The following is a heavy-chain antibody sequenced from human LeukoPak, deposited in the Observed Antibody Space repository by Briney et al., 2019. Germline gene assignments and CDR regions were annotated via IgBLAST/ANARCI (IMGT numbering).Heavy chain of an antibody. Sequence: SETLSLTCTVSGYSIRSDYYWGWIRQSPGKGLEWIGNIYHSGRIFYNPYLKSRPTISVDTSKNQFSLKLTSVTAADTAVYYCTRDEDSSGYIDYWGQGTLVTV. CDR1: GYSIRSDYY. CDR2: IYHSGRI. J-gene: IGHJ4*02. CDR3: TRDEDSSGYIDY. D-gene: IGHD3-22*01. V-gene: IGHV4-38-2*02.